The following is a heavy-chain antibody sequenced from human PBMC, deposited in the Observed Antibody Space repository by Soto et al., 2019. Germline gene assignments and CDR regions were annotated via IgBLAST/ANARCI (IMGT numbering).Heavy chain of an antibody. CDR3: ARSSPYIVVRKPTGNQDYYGMDV. Sequence: QVQLVQSGAEVKKPGSSVKVFCKASGGTFSNYTISWVRQAPGQGLEWMGGIIPVFGKTDYEQKFQGRVTITADGSTSTAYMKLSSLRSADTAVYYCARSSPYIVVRKPTGNQDYYGMDVWGQGTTVTVSS. J-gene: IGHJ6*02. D-gene: IGHD2-2*01. CDR1: GGTFSNYT. CDR2: IIPVFGKT. V-gene: IGHV1-69*01.